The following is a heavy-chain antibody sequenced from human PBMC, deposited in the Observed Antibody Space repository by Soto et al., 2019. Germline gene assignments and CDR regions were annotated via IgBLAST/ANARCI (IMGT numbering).Heavy chain of an antibody. J-gene: IGHJ5*02. Sequence: ASVKVSCKTSGYSFKTYGINWVRQAPGQGLEWMGWISAYNGTTNYAQNLQGRVTMTTDQSTSTAYMELRSLRSDDTAVYYCARDLIAFRPGWFDPWGQGTLVTVSS. CDR2: ISAYNGTT. V-gene: IGHV1-18*01. CDR1: GYSFKTYG. CDR3: ARDLIAFRPGWFDP. D-gene: IGHD6-6*01.